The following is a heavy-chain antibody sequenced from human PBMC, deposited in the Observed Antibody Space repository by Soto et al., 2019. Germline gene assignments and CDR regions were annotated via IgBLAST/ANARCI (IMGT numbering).Heavy chain of an antibody. CDR3: ARGNYYDSSGLPTDS. V-gene: IGHV4-59*12. J-gene: IGHJ4*02. CDR1: GGSISSYY. Sequence: WETLSLTCRVSGGSISSYYWSWIRQPPGKGLEWIGYIYYSGSTNYNPSLKSRVTMSVDTSKNQFSLNLSSVTAADTAVYYCARGNYYDSSGLPTDSWGQGTPVTVS. D-gene: IGHD3-22*01. CDR2: IYYSGST.